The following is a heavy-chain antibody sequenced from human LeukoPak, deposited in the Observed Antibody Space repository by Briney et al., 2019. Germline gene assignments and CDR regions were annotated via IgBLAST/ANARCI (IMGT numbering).Heavy chain of an antibody. V-gene: IGHV3-23*01. D-gene: IGHD3-9*01. J-gene: IGHJ4*02. CDR1: GFTFSSYA. CDR3: AKGDILTGYFDY. CDR2: ISGSGGST. Sequence: GGSLRLSCAASGFTFSSYAMGWVRQAQGKGLEWVSAISGSGGSTYYADSVKGRFTISRDNSKNTLYLQMNSLRAEDTAVYYCAKGDILTGYFDYWGQGTLVTVSS.